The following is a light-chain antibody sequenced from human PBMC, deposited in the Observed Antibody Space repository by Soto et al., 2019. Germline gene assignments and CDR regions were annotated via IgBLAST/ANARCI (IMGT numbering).Light chain of an antibody. CDR3: LEYNAAPLT. Sequence: DTQMTQSPSTLSASVGDRVTISCRASESISTWLDWYQQKPGKAPNLLIQKASSLESGAPSRFSGSGSGTEFPLTISMLAPDQFAIYYCLEYNAAPLTFGGGTEEAIK. V-gene: IGKV1-5*03. CDR2: KAS. CDR1: ESISTW. J-gene: IGKJ4*01.